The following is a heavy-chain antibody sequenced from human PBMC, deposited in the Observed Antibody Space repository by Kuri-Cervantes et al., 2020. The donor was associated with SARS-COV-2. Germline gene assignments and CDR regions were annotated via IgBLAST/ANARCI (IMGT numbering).Heavy chain of an antibody. V-gene: IGHV1-24*01. J-gene: IGHJ6*02. CDR1: GYTLTELS. CDR3: ATKAERITIFGVVRGGFGMDV. CDR2: FDPEDGET. D-gene: IGHD3-3*01. Sequence: ASVKVSCKVSGYTLTELSMHWVRQAPGKGLEWMGGFDPEDGETIYAQKFQGRVTMTEDTSTDTAYMELSSLSSEDTAVYYCATKAERITIFGVVRGGFGMDVWGQGTTVTVSS.